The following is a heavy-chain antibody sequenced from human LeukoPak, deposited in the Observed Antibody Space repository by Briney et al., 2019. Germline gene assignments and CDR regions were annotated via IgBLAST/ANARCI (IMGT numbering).Heavy chain of an antibody. CDR1: GFSVSNKY. J-gene: IGHJ6*03. CDR2: IYSAVTT. CDR3: AKEADSKFDENYMDV. Sequence: PGGSLRLSCAASGFSVSNKYMSWVRQAPGEGLEWVSVIYSAVTTHYADCVKGRFTISRDNSKNTVYLQMGSLRAEDTAVYYCAKEADSKFDENYMDVWGKGTTVTVSS. D-gene: IGHD4-11*01. V-gene: IGHV3-53*01.